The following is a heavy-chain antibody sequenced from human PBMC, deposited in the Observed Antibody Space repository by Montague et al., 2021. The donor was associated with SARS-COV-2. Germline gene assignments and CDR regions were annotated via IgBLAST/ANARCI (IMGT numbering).Heavy chain of an antibody. CDR3: ARDTRITMLVVVNRYGMDV. J-gene: IGHJ6*02. CDR2: IYYSGXT. CDR1: GGAISSSSYY. Sequence: SETLSLTCTVSGGAISSSSYYWGWIRQPPGKGLEWIGSIYYSGXTXYXXXXKXRVTISVDTSKNQFSLKLSSVTAADTAVYYRARDTRITMLVVVNRYGMDVWGQGTTVTVSS. D-gene: IGHD3-22*01. V-gene: IGHV4-39*07.